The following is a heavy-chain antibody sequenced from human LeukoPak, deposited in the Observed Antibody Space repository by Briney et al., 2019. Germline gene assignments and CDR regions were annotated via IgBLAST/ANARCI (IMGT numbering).Heavy chain of an antibody. V-gene: IGHV1-2*02. Sequence: GASVKVSCKASGYTFIGYNMNWVRQAPGQGLEWMGWINPNSGVTNYAQKFQGRVTMTRDTSISTAYMELTSLRSDDTAVYYCATTRVTTTRLDFWGQGTLVTVSS. CDR3: ATTRVTTTRLDF. CDR2: INPNSGVT. J-gene: IGHJ4*02. D-gene: IGHD5-12*01. CDR1: GYTFIGYN.